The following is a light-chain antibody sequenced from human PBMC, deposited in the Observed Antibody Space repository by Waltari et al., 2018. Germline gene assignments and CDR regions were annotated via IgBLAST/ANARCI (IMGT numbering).Light chain of an antibody. CDR3: QQYGRL. J-gene: IGKJ4*01. V-gene: IGKV3-20*01. CDR2: GTS. CDR1: ESTSRSS. Sequence: DIVLTQSPGISSLSPGEGATLSCRASESTSRSSLAWYQQKPGQAPRLVMYGTSNRATDIPDRFSGSGSGTDFTLTISRLEPEDFAVYYCQQYGRLFGGGTKVEI.